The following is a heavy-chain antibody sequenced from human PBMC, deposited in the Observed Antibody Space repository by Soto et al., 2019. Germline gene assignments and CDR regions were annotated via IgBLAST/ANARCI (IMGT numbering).Heavy chain of an antibody. CDR1: PGSISSYY. D-gene: IGHD1-26*01. CDR3: DRSGSDVGYDD. J-gene: IGHJ4*02. CDR2: IYTSGST. V-gene: IGHV4-4*07. Sequence: PSETLSLTCTAPPGSISSYYWSWIRQPAGKGLEWIGRIYTSGSTNYNPSLKSRVTMSVDTSKNHFSLKLSCVTVADTAVCYCDRSGSDVGYDDWGQGTRGTVS.